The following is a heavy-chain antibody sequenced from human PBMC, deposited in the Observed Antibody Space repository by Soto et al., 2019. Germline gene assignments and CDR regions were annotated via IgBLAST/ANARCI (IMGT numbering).Heavy chain of an antibody. CDR3: ARGIRDYYGSDY. Sequence: EVQLVESGGGLAQPGGSLRLSCAASGFTFSSYWMHWVRQAPGKGLEWVSRINSDGSSTSYADIVKGRFTISRDNAKNTVYLQRNRLRDEDTALYYCARGIRDYYGSDYWGQGTLVTVSS. CDR2: INSDGSST. J-gene: IGHJ4*02. CDR1: GFTFSSYW. V-gene: IGHV3-74*01. D-gene: IGHD3-10*01.